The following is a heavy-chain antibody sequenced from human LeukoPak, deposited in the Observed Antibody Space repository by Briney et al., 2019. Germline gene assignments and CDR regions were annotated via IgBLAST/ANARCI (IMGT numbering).Heavy chain of an antibody. CDR1: GFTFSSYA. Sequence: GGSLRLSCAASGFTFSSYAVSWVRQAPGKGLEWVSGISGSSGSTYYADSVKGRFTISRDSSKNTLYLQMNSLRAEDAAVYYCVKGRGQWLVPFDYWGQGTLVTVSS. J-gene: IGHJ4*02. CDR2: ISGSSGST. D-gene: IGHD6-19*01. V-gene: IGHV3-23*01. CDR3: VKGRGQWLVPFDY.